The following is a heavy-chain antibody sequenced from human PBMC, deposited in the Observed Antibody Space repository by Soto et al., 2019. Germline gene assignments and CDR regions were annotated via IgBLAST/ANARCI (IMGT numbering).Heavy chain of an antibody. CDR3: ARAPRSFGEGAGKGHCYYYGMDL. CDR2: IIPIFGTA. CDR1: GGTFSSYA. Sequence: QVQLVQSGAEVKKPGSSVKVSCKASGGTFSSYAISWVRQATGQGLEWMGGIIPIFGTANYAQKFQSRVTITADESTSAAYMELSSLRSEHTAVYYCARAPRSFGEGAGKGHCYYYGMDLWGQETTVTVSS. V-gene: IGHV1-69*01. J-gene: IGHJ6*02. D-gene: IGHD6-19*01.